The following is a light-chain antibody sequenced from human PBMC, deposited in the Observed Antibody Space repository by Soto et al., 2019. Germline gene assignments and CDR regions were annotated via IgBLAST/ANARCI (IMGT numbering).Light chain of an antibody. V-gene: IGKV1-39*01. Sequence: DIQMTQSPSSLSASVGDRVTITCRASQGITSYLNWYQQKPGKAPKLLIYAASSLQSGAPSRFSGGGSGTDFTLTISTVQPEDFATYYCQQSYSTPPTFGGGTKVEIK. J-gene: IGKJ4*01. CDR1: QGITSY. CDR3: QQSYSTPPT. CDR2: AAS.